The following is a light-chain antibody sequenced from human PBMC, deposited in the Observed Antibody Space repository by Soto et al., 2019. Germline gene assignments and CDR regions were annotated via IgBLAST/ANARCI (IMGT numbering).Light chain of an antibody. CDR3: CSYAGSYSFDVI. V-gene: IGLV2-11*01. CDR1: SSDVGGYNY. CDR2: DVT. J-gene: IGLJ2*01. Sequence: QSALTQPRSVSGSPGQSVTISCTGTSSDVGGYNYVSWYQQHPGKAPKLMIHDVTKRPSGVPDRFSGSKSGNRASLTISGLQAEDEADYSSCSYAGSYSFDVIFGGGTKLTVL.